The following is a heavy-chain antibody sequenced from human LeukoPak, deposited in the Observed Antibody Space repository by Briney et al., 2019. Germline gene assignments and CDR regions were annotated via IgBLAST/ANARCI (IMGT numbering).Heavy chain of an antibody. V-gene: IGHV3-33*06. CDR1: GFTFSSYG. Sequence: GGSLRLSCAASGFTFSSYGMHWVRQAPGKGLEWVAVIWYDGSNKYYADSVKGRFTISRDNSKNTLYLQMNSLGAEDTAVYYCAKGADPITIFGVVTDPFDYWGQGTLVTVSS. D-gene: IGHD3-3*01. CDR3: AKGADPITIFGVVTDPFDY. CDR2: IWYDGSNK. J-gene: IGHJ4*02.